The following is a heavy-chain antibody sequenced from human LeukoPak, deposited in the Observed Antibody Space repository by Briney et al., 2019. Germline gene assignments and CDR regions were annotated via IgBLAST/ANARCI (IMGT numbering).Heavy chain of an antibody. CDR3: TRHSNPPGDY. CDR2: IYSGGST. Sequence: PGGSLRLSCAASGFTVSSNYMSWFRQAPGKGLEWVSVIYSGGSTYYADSVKGRFTISRDNSKNTLYLQMNSLRAEDTAVYYCTRHSNPPGDYWGQGTLVTVSS. CDR1: GFTVSSNY. V-gene: IGHV3-53*01. D-gene: IGHD4-11*01. J-gene: IGHJ4*02.